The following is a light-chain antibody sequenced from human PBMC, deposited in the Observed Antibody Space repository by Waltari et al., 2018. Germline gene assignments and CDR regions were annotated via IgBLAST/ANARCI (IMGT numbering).Light chain of an antibody. Sequence: EIVLTQSPGHLSLSPVERATLSCRASQSFSRALAWYQQKPGQAPRLLIYDASTRAIGIPDRFSGGGSGTDFSLTISRLEPEDFAVYYCQHYVRLPVTFGQGTTVEIK. CDR1: QSFSRA. CDR2: DAS. CDR3: QHYVRLPVT. V-gene: IGKV3-20*01. J-gene: IGKJ1*01.